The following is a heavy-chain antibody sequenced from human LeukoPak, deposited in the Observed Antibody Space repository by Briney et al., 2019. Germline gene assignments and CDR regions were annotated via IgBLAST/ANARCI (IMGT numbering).Heavy chain of an antibody. Sequence: ASVKVSCKASGYTFTSYYIHWVRQAPGQGLGWRGIITPIRGNTYYAQKFQGRLTMTRDTSTGTVYMELSSLRSEDTAVYYCARDNDVKEIVVVQTRSRAWFDPWGQGTLVTVSS. CDR3: ARDNDVKEIVVVQTRSRAWFDP. CDR2: ITPIRGNT. V-gene: IGHV1-46*01. D-gene: IGHD2-2*01. CDR1: GYTFTSYY. J-gene: IGHJ5*02.